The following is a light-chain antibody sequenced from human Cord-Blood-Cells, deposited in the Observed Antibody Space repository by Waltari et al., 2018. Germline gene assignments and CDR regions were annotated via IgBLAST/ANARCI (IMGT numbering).Light chain of an antibody. CDR2: WAS. CDR3: QQYYSTPWT. J-gene: IGKJ1*01. V-gene: IGKV4-1*01. CDR1: QSVLYSSNNKNY. Sequence: DIVMTQSPDSLAVSLGERATINCKSSQSVLYSSNNKNYLAWYQKKPGQPPKLLIYWASTRESGVTDRFSGSGSGTDFTLNISSLQAEDVAVYYCQQYYSTPWTFGQGTKVEIK.